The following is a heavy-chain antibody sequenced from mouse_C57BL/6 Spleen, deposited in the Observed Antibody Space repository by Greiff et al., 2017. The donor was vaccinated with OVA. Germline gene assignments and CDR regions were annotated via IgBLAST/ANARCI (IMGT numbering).Heavy chain of an antibody. D-gene: IGHD3-2*02. CDR1: GFTFSSYG. V-gene: IGHV5-6*01. J-gene: IGHJ4*01. CDR2: ISSGGSYT. CDR3: ARHQTAQATGAMDY. Sequence: EVMLVESGGDLVKPGGSLKLSCAASGFTFSSYGMSWVRQTPDKRLEWVATISSGGSYTYYPDSVKGRFTISRDNAKNTLYLQMSSLKSEDTAMYYCARHQTAQATGAMDYWGQGTSVTVSS.